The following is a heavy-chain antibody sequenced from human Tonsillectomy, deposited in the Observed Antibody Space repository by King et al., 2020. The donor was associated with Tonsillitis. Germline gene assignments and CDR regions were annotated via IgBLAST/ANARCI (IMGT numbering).Heavy chain of an antibody. Sequence: VQLVESGGGVVQPGRSLRLSCAASGFTFSNYAMHWVRQAPGKGLEWGAVISYDESIKYYADSVKGRFTNSRDNSKNTLYMQMNSLRAEDTALYYCARDPPLRGHQSTDYYHGIDVWGQGTTVTVSS. CDR1: GFTFSNYA. CDR3: ARDPPLRGHQSTDYYHGIDV. J-gene: IGHJ6*02. D-gene: IGHD3-16*01. CDR2: ISYDESIK. V-gene: IGHV3-30-3*01.